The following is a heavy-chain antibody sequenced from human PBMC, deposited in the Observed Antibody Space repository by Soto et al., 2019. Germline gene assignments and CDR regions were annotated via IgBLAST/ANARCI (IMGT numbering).Heavy chain of an antibody. CDR3: TGAYYDINGYSLDP. CDR2: IYYGGSI. J-gene: IGHJ5*02. V-gene: IGHV4-59*01. CDR1: GGSISSGY. D-gene: IGHD3-22*01. Sequence: PSETLSLTCSVSGGSISSGYWTWIRQPPGKGLEWIGYIYYGGSINYNPSLKSRFIISVDTAKNQFSLRLSSVTAADSAVFYCTGAYYDINGYSLDPWGQGTSVTVSS.